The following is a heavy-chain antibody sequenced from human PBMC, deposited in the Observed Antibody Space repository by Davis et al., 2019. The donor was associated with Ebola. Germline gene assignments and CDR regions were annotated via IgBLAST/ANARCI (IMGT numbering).Heavy chain of an antibody. V-gene: IGHV4-30-4*01. J-gene: IGHJ6*02. CDR2: IYYSGST. CDR3: PLVRYCSSTSCQRDGMDV. Sequence: PSETLSLTCTVSGGSISSGDYYWSWIRQPPGKGLEWIGYIYYSGSTYYNPSLKSRVTISVDTSKNQFSLKLSSVTAADTAVYYCPLVRYCSSTSCQRDGMDVWGQGTTVTVSS. D-gene: IGHD2-2*01. CDR1: GGSISSGDYY.